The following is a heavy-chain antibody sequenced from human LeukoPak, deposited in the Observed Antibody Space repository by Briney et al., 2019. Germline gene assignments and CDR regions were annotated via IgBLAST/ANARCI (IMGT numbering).Heavy chain of an antibody. Sequence: SETLSLTCTVSGGSISSGGYYWSWIRQHPGKGLEGMGTIYYSGSTYYNPSLKSRVTISVDTSKNQFSLKLSSVTAADTAVYYCAREVVVTEDYYYYGMDVWGQGTTVTVSS. CDR1: GGSISSGGYY. CDR2: IYYSGST. D-gene: IGHD2-21*02. CDR3: AREVVVTEDYYYYGMDV. J-gene: IGHJ6*02. V-gene: IGHV4-31*03.